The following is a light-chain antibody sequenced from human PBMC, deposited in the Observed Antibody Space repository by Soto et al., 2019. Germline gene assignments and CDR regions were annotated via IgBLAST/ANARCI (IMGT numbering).Light chain of an antibody. CDR1: QSVRSN. J-gene: IGKJ1*01. CDR3: QQRDNWPWT. Sequence: EIVLTQSPATLSLSPGERATLSCRASQSVRSNLAWYQHKPGQAPRLLIYDVSNRATGIPGRFSGSGFGTDFTLTISNIEPEDFAVYYGQQRDNWPWTFGQGAKVEIK. CDR2: DVS. V-gene: IGKV3-11*01.